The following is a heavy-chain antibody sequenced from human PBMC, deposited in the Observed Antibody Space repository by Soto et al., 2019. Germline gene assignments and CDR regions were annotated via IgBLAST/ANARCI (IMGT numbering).Heavy chain of an antibody. CDR1: GGTFSSYT. Sequence: QVQLVQSGAEVKKPGSSVKVSCKASGGTFSSYTISWVRQAPGQGLEWMGRIIPILGIANYAQKFQGRVTITADKSTSTAYMELSSLRSEDTAVYYCARDGTVGYYGSGSYRYYYYYMDVWGKGTTVTVSS. J-gene: IGHJ6*03. CDR3: ARDGTVGYYGSGSYRYYYYYMDV. D-gene: IGHD3-10*01. CDR2: IIPILGIA. V-gene: IGHV1-69*08.